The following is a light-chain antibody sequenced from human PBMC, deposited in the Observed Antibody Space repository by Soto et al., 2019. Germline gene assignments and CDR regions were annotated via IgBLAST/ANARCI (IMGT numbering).Light chain of an antibody. CDR3: SSYTRTTSYV. J-gene: IGLJ1*01. Sequence: QSALTQPASVSGSPGQSITISCTGTCSDVGDYKYVSWYQQHAGKAPKLMIFDVSDRPSGISNRFSGSKSGNTASLTISGLQAEDEADYYCSSYTRTTSYVFGAGTKLTVL. CDR2: DVS. V-gene: IGLV2-14*01. CDR1: CSDVGDYKY.